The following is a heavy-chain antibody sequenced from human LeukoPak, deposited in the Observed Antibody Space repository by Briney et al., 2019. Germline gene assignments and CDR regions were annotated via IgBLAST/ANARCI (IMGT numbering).Heavy chain of an antibody. CDR3: ARDARLVAFDN. CDR2: IYSGGST. V-gene: IGHV3-53*01. CDR1: GFTVSSDS. D-gene: IGHD5-12*01. J-gene: IGHJ4*02. Sequence: PGGSLRLSCTVSGFTVSSDSMSWVRQAPGKGLEWVSFIYSGGSTHYSDSAKGRFTISRDNSKNTLYLQMNSLRADDTAVYYCARDARLVAFDNWGQGTLVTVSS.